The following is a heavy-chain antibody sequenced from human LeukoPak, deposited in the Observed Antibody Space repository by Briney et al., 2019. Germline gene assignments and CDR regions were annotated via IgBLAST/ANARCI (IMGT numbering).Heavy chain of an antibody. D-gene: IGHD2-2*01. Sequence: PGGSLRLSCAAPGFTISSYAMHWLRQAPGKGLEYVSAISSNGGSTYYANSVKGRFTISRDNSKNTLYLQMGSLRAEDMAVYYCARSRQAYYYYGMDVWGQGTTVTVSS. V-gene: IGHV3-64*01. CDR3: ARSRQAYYYYGMDV. CDR2: ISSNGGST. J-gene: IGHJ6*02. CDR1: GFTISSYA.